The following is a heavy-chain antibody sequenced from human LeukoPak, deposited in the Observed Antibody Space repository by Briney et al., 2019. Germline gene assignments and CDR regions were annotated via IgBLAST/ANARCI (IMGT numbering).Heavy chain of an antibody. CDR2: INPSGGST. CDR1: GYTFTSYY. D-gene: IGHD4-17*01. V-gene: IGHV1-46*01. CDR3: ARGKHLYGDYVEEFDY. J-gene: IGHJ4*02. Sequence: GASVKVSCKASGYTFTSYYMHWVRQAPGQGLEWMGIINPSGGSTSYAQKFQGRVTMTRDMSTSTVYMELSSLRSEDTAVYYCARGKHLYGDYVEEFDYWGQGTLVTVSS.